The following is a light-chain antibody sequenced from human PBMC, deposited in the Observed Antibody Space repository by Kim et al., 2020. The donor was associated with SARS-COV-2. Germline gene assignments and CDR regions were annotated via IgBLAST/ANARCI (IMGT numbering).Light chain of an antibody. CDR2: DNN. J-gene: IGLJ2*01. Sequence: TCSCSGSSSNIGNNYVSWYQQLPGTAPKLLIYDNNKRPSGIPDRFSGSKSGTSATLGITGLQTGDEADYYCGTWDSSLSAGVVFGGGTKLTVL. V-gene: IGLV1-51*01. CDR3: GTWDSSLSAGVV. CDR1: SSNIGNNY.